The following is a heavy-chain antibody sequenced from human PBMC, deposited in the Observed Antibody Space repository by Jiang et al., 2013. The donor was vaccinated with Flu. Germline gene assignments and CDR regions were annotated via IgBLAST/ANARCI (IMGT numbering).Heavy chain of an antibody. V-gene: IGHV3-74*01. CDR2: INSDGSST. Sequence: VQLVESGGGLVQPGGSLRLSCAASGFTFSSYWMHWVRQAPGKGLVWVSRINSDGSSTNYADSVKGRFTISRDNAKNTLYLQMNSLRAEDTAVYYCARALGRAGGPPLDYWGQGTLATVSS. CDR3: ARALGRAGGPPLDY. CDR1: GFTFSSYW. J-gene: IGHJ4*02. D-gene: IGHD3-10*01.